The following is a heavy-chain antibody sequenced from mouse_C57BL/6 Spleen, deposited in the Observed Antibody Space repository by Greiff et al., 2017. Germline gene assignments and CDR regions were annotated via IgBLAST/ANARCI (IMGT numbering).Heavy chain of an antibody. J-gene: IGHJ4*01. D-gene: IGHD1-1*01. CDR2: INPNNGGT. CDR1: GYTFTDYY. Sequence: EVQLQQSGPELVKPGASVKISCKASGYTFTDYYMNWVKQSHGKSLEWIGDINPNNGGTSYNQKFKGKATLTVDKSSSTAYMGLRSLTSEDSAVYYCARGSHYYGTRAMDYWGQGTSVTVSS. CDR3: ARGSHYYGTRAMDY. V-gene: IGHV1-26*01.